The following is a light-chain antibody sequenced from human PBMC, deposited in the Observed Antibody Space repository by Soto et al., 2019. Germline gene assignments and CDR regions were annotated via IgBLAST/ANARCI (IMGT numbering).Light chain of an antibody. CDR2: DVT. J-gene: IGLJ1*01. V-gene: IGLV2-14*01. CDR1: SGDVGGYNY. CDR3: SSFIRRSPDYV. Sequence: QSVLTQPASVSGSPGQSITISCTGTSGDVGGYNYVSWYQLHPGNAPKLMIYDVTSRPSGVSDRFSGSKSGNTAYLTISGLQAEDEAEYYCSSFIRRSPDYVFGTGTKLTVL.